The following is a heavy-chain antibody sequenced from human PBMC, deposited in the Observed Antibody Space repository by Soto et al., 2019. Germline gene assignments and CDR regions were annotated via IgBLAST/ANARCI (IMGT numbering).Heavy chain of an antibody. Sequence: QVQLQESGPGLVKPSQTLSLTCTVSRGSVSSGGYYWSWIRQHPGKGLEWIGYIYYNGITDYNPSLKSRLLISVDTSKNQFSLILSSVTAADTAVYYCARARFYGSERTVFDFWGQGTLVTVSS. D-gene: IGHD3-10*01. CDR1: RGSVSSGGYY. CDR3: ARARFYGSERTVFDF. CDR2: IYYNGIT. V-gene: IGHV4-31*03. J-gene: IGHJ4*02.